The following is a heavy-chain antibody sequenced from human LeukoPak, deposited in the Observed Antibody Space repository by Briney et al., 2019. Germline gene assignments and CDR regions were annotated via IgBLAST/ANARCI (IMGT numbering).Heavy chain of an antibody. CDR1: GFTFSSYS. CDR2: ISSSSSYI. CDR3: ARDMVRGVHFEY. V-gene: IGHV3-21*01. Sequence: PGGSLRLSCAASGFTFSSYSMNWVRQAPGKGLEWVSSISSSSSYIYYADSVKGRFTISRDNAKNSLYLQMNSLRAEDTAVYYCARDMVRGVHFEYWGQGTLVTVSS. D-gene: IGHD3-10*01. J-gene: IGHJ4*02.